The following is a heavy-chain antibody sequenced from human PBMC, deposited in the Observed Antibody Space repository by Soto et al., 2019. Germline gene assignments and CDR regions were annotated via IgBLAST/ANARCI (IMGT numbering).Heavy chain of an antibody. CDR1: GDRVSSNMAA. CDR3: ARALTTVTTGNFDY. J-gene: IGHJ4*02. V-gene: IGHV6-1*01. Sequence: PSQTLSLTCAICGDRVSSNMAAWNWIRQSPSRGLEWLGRTYYRSKWYNDYAVSVKSRITINPDTSKNQFSLQLNSVTPEDTAVYYCARALTTVTTGNFDYWGQGTLVTVSS. CDR2: TYYRSKWYN. D-gene: IGHD4-17*01.